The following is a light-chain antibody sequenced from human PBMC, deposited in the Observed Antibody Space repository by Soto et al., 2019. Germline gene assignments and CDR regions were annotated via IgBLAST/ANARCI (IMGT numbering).Light chain of an antibody. Sequence: QSVLTQPPSASGTPGQRVTISCSGGSSNIGINTVNWYQQLPGTAPKVLIHTDNERPSGVPDRFSGSKSGTSASLAINGLQSGDEADYYCNSYTRSTKYVFGTGTKVTVL. V-gene: IGLV1-44*01. J-gene: IGLJ1*01. CDR1: SSNIGINT. CDR3: NSYTRSTKYV. CDR2: TDN.